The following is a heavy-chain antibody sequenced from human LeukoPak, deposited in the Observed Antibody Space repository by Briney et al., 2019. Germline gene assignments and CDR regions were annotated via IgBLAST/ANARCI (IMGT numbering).Heavy chain of an antibody. CDR3: SKVLDCSGDSGDYVALEY. D-gene: IGHD2-15*01. V-gene: IGHV3-30*02. CDR2: LWYDGTNK. CDR1: AFIFSSYG. J-gene: IGHJ4*02. Sequence: GGSRTLASAPSAFIFSSYGVQCVRQAPGKGIEWVAVLWYDGTNKYYADSVEGRFTISRDNSKNTLYRQINSLRAEDSSVYFCSKVLDCSGDSGDYVALEYWGQGTLVTVSS.